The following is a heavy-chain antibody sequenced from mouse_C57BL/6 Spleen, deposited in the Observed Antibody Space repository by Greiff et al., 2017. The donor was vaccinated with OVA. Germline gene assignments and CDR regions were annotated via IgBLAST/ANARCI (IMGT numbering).Heavy chain of an antibody. V-gene: IGHV1-64*01. J-gene: IGHJ1*03. Sequence: VQLQQPGAELVKPGASVKLSCKASGYTFTSYWMHWVKQRPGQGLEWIGMIHPNSGSTNYNEMFKSKAILTVDKSSSTAYMQLSSLTSEDSAVYYCARGYYGKGWYFDVGGTGTTVTVSS. CDR3: ARGYYGKGWYFDV. D-gene: IGHD1-1*01. CDR1: GYTFTSYW. CDR2: IHPNSGST.